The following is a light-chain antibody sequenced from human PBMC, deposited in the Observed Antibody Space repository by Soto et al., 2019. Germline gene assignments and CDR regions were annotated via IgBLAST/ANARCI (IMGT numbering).Light chain of an antibody. V-gene: IGKV1-39*01. J-gene: IGKJ3*01. CDR2: AAS. Sequence: DIQMTQSPSSLSASVGDRVTITCRASQSISSYLNWYQQKPGKAPKLLIYAASCLQSGVPSRFSGSGSGTDFTLTISSLQPEDFATYYCQKSYSTLFTFGPGTKVDIK. CDR1: QSISSY. CDR3: QKSYSTLFT.